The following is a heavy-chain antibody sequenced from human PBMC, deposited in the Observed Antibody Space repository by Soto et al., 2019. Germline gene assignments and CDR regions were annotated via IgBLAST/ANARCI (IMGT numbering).Heavy chain of an antibody. CDR3: VRIHDSTANFDY. V-gene: IGHV3-23*01. CDR2: ISGSGANT. CDR1: GFTFSSYA. J-gene: IGHJ4*02. Sequence: DVQVLESGGGLVQPGGSLTLSCAASGFTFSSYAMSWVRQAPGKGLEWVSSISGSGANTFYADSVRGRVTFSRDNSKNTLYLQMSRLRVEDAALYYCVRIHDSTANFDYWGQGTLVTVSS. D-gene: IGHD3-22*01.